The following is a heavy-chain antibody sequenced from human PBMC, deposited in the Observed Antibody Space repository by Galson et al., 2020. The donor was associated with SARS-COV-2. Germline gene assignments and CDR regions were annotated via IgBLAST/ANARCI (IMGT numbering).Heavy chain of an antibody. CDR3: ARAGGYSSGWYYFDY. D-gene: IGHD6-19*01. J-gene: IGHJ4*02. CDR2: IYYSGST. V-gene: IGHV4-30-4*01. Sequence: ETSETLSLTCTVSGGSISSGVYYWSWIRQPPGEGLEWIGYIYYSGSTYYNPSLKSRVTISVDTSKNQFSLKLSSVIAADTAVYYCARAGGYSSGWYYFDYWGQGTLVTVSS. CDR1: GGSISSGVYY.